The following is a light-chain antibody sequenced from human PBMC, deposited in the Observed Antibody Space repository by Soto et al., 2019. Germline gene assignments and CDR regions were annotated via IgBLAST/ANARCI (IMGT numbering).Light chain of an antibody. CDR3: QQYNSYSPT. V-gene: IGKV1-5*01. J-gene: IGKJ1*01. Sequence: DIQITQSPSTLSASVGDRVTITCRASQSISSWLAWYQQKPGKAPKLLIYDASSLESGVPSRFSGSGSGTEFTLTISRLQPDDFATYYCQQYNSYSPTFGQGTKVDIK. CDR2: DAS. CDR1: QSISSW.